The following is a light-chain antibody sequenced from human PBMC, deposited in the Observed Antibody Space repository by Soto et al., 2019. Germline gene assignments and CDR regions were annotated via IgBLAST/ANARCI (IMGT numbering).Light chain of an antibody. CDR3: QQYNNWPPIT. Sequence: ILMTQSPATLSVSPGERATLSCRASQSVSNNLAWYQQKPGQAPRLLIYAASTRATGIPARFSGSGSGTEFTLTISSLQSEDFAVYYCQQYNNWPPITFGPGTKVDIK. J-gene: IGKJ3*01. V-gene: IGKV3-15*01. CDR2: AAS. CDR1: QSVSNN.